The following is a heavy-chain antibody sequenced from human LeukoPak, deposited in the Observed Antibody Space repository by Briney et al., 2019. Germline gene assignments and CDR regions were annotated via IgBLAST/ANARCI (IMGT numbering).Heavy chain of an antibody. CDR1: GGSFSGYY. D-gene: IGHD3-10*01. Sequence: SETLSLTCAVYGGSFSGYYWSWIRQPPGKGLEWIGEINHSGSTNYNPSLKSRVTISVDTSKNRFSLKLSSVTAADTAVYYCARTALFRGSGSYIYWGQGTLVTVSS. CDR2: INHSGST. J-gene: IGHJ4*02. V-gene: IGHV4-34*01. CDR3: ARTALFRGSGSYIY.